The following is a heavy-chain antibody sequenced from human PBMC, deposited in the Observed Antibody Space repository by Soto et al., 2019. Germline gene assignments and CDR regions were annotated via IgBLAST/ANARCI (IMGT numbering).Heavy chain of an antibody. V-gene: IGHV1-3*01. J-gene: IGHJ5*02. CDR2: INAGNGNT. CDR1: GYTFTSYA. Sequence: QVQLVQSGAEVKKPGASVKVSCKASGYTFTSYAMHWVRQAPGQRLEWMGWINAGNGNTKYSQKFQGRVTITRDTSASTAYMELSSLRSEDTAVYYCARSSIAAVNWFDPWGQGTLVTVSS. CDR3: ARSSIAAVNWFDP. D-gene: IGHD6-6*01.